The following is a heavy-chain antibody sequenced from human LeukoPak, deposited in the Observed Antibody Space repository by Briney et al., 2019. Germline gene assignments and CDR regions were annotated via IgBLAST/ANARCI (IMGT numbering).Heavy chain of an antibody. Sequence: ASVKVSCKASGYTFTSYYMHWVRQAPGQGLEWMGIINPSGGSTSYAQKFQGRVTMTRDTSTSTVYMELSSLRSEDTAVYYCARVMRAPHSGYKEFDYWGQGTLATVSS. CDR2: INPSGGST. CDR1: GYTFTSYY. D-gene: IGHD5-12*01. J-gene: IGHJ4*02. V-gene: IGHV1-46*01. CDR3: ARVMRAPHSGYKEFDY.